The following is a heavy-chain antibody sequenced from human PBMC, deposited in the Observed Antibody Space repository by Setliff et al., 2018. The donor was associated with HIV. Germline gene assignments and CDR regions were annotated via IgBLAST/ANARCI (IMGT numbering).Heavy chain of an antibody. CDR3: ARGYTRGYFSHFDY. J-gene: IGHJ4*02. CDR1: GGSISSAGYY. Sequence: SETLSLTCTVSGGSISSAGYYWSWIRQHPGKGLEWIGYIYNTGSAYFNPSLKSRLTISVDTSRNQFSLKLSSVTAADTAVYYCARGYTRGYFSHFDYWGQGTPVTVSS. V-gene: IGHV4-31*03. D-gene: IGHD3-22*01. CDR2: IYNTGSA.